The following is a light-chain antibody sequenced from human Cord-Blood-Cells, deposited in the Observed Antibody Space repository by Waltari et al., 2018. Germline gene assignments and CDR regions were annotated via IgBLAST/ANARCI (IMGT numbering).Light chain of an antibody. CDR2: AAS. V-gene: IGKV1-8*01. CDR1: QGISSY. CDR3: QQYYSYPLT. J-gene: IGKJ4*01. Sequence: AIRMTQSPSSFSASTGDRVTITCRASQGISSYLAWYQQKPGKAPKLLIYAASTLQSGVPSRCSGSRSGTDFTLTISCLQSEDFAAYYCQQYYSYPLTFGGGTKVEIK.